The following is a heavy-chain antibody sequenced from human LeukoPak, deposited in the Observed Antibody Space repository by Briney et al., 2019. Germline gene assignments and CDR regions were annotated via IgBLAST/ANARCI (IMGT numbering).Heavy chain of an antibody. CDR3: VRDGGIVVVPAAIVEDY. D-gene: IGHD2-2*01. Sequence: GASVKVSCKASGYTFTGYYMHWVRQAPGQGLEWMGWINPNSGGTNYAQKFQGRVTMTRDTSISTAYMELSRLRSDDTAVYYCVRDGGIVVVPAAIVEDYWGQGTLVTVSS. J-gene: IGHJ4*02. V-gene: IGHV1-2*02. CDR1: GYTFTGYY. CDR2: INPNSGGT.